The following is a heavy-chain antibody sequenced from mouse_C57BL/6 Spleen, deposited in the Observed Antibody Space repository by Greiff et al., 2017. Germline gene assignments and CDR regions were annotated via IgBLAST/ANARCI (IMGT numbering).Heavy chain of an antibody. D-gene: IGHD1-1*02. CDR2: IDPSDSYT. Sequence: QVQLQQPGAELVRPGTSVKLSCKASGYTFTSYWMHWVKQRPGQGLEWIGVIDPSDSYTNYNQKFKGKATLTVDTSSSTAYMQLSSLTSEDSAVYYCARGGGGKDYRGQGTTLTVSS. CDR3: ARGGGGKDY. CDR1: GYTFTSYW. J-gene: IGHJ2*01. V-gene: IGHV1-59*01.